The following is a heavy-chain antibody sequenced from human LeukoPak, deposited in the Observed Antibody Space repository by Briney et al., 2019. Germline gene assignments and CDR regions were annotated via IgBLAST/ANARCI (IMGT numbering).Heavy chain of an antibody. CDR3: ARIRPGSYDAFDI. D-gene: IGHD1-26*01. CDR2: LYTSGST. V-gene: IGHV4-4*07. CDR1: GGSTSSYY. Sequence: SETLSLTCTVSGGSTSSYYWSWIRQPAGKGLEWIGRLYTSGSTNYNPSLKSQVTMSVDTSKNQFSLKLSSVTAADTAVYYCARIRPGSYDAFDIWGQGTMVTVSS. J-gene: IGHJ3*02.